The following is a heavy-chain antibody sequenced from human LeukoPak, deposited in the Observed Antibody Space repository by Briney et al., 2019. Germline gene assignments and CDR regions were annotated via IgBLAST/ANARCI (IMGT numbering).Heavy chain of an antibody. J-gene: IGHJ3*02. V-gene: IGHV3-30-3*01. D-gene: IGHD3-22*01. CDR3: ARDEYLDYYDSSGPPGAFDI. Sequence: GRSLRLSCAASGFTFSSYAMHWVRQAPGKGLEWVAVISYDGSNKYYADSVKGRFTISRDNSKNTLYLQMNSLRAEDTAVYYCARDEYLDYYDSSGPPGAFDIWGQGTMVTVSS. CDR2: ISYDGSNK. CDR1: GFTFSSYA.